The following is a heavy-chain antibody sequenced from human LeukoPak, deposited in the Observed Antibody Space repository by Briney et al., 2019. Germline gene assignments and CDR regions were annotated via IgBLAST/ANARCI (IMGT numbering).Heavy chain of an antibody. CDR2: INHSGST. V-gene: IGHV4-34*01. D-gene: IGHD3-3*01. Sequence: SETLSLTCAVYGGSFSGYYWSWIRQPPGKGLEWIGEINHSGSTNYNPSLKSRVTISVDTSKNQFSLKLSSVTAADTAVYYCARGLDFWSGYQSGPNWFDPWGQGTLVTVSS. CDR3: ARGLDFWSGYQSGPNWFDP. J-gene: IGHJ5*02. CDR1: GGSFSGYY.